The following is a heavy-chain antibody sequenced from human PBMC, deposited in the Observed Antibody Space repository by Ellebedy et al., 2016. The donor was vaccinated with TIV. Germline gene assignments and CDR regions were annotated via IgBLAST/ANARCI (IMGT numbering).Heavy chain of an antibody. CDR2: IKQDGSEK. CDR1: GFTFSSYR. CDR3: ARDIGSSWSLGWFNP. Sequence: GGSLRLXXAASGFTFSSYRMSWVRQALGKGLEWVANIKQDGSEKYYVDSVKGRFTISRDNAKNSLYLQMNSLRAEDTALYYCARDIGSSWSLGWFNPWGQGTLVTVSS. V-gene: IGHV3-7*03. D-gene: IGHD6-13*01. J-gene: IGHJ5*02.